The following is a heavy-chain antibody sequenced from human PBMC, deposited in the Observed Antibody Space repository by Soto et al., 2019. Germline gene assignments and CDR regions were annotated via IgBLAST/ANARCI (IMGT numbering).Heavy chain of an antibody. Sequence: QLQLQESGSGLVKPSQTLSLTCAVSGGSISSGDYSWSWIRQPPGKGLEWIGYIYHSGSTSYSPSAKTRLTISIDRSKNHFSLKLSSVTAADTAVYYCARELDSWGPGTLVTVSS. CDR3: ARELDS. J-gene: IGHJ5*01. CDR2: IYHSGST. V-gene: IGHV4-30-2*01. CDR1: GGSISSGDYS.